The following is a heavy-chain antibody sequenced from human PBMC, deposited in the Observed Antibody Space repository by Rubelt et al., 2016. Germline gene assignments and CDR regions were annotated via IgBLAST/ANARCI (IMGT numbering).Heavy chain of an antibody. CDR3: ARDPSNTSGFHAYFDY. J-gene: IGHJ4*02. CDR1: GYSCKRYA. D-gene: IGHD3-22*01. V-gene: IGHV1-18*01. CDR2: ISTYNGDT. Sequence: QVQLVQSGAEVKEPGASIKVSCKTSGYSCKRYAISWVRQAPGQGLEWKGWISTYNGDTRYAQNFQGRVTMTTDTSTSTGYMELRSLRSDGTAVYSCARDPSNTSGFHAYFDYWGQGTRVTVSS.